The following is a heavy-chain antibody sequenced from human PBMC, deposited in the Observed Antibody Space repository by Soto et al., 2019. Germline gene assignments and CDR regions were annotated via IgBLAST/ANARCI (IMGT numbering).Heavy chain of an antibody. V-gene: IGHV3-48*01. CDR1: GFTFTTYS. CDR3: ARVLYGDYCFDH. J-gene: IGHJ4*02. D-gene: IGHD4-17*01. Sequence: GGSLRLSCAVSGFTFTTYSMNWVRQAPGKGLEWVSYISSSGSTMLYADSVKGRFTISRDNAKNSLYLQMNSLRAEDAAVYYCARVLYGDYCFDHCGQGTLVTVSS. CDR2: ISSSGSTM.